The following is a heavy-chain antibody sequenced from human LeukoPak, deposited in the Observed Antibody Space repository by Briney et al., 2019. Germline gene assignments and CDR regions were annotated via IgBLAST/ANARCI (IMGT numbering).Heavy chain of an antibody. Sequence: GGSLRLSCAASGFTVSSNYMSWVRQAPGKGLEWVSVIYSGGSTYYADSVKGRFTISRDNSKNTLYLQMNSLRAEDTAVYYCARGGSVVTAIHWFDPWGQGTLVTVSS. CDR1: GFTVSSNY. CDR2: IYSGGST. J-gene: IGHJ5*02. V-gene: IGHV3-53*01. D-gene: IGHD2-21*02. CDR3: ARGGSVVTAIHWFDP.